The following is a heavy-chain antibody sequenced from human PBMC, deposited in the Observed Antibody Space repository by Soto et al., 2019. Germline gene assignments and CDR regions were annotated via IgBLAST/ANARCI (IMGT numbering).Heavy chain of an antibody. J-gene: IGHJ5*02. Sequence: PGGSLRLSCAASGFTFSSYSMNWVRQAPGKGLEWVSYISSSSSTIYYADSVKGRFTISRDNAKNSLYLQMNSLRAEDTAVYYCASFARSLVNPWGQGTLVTVSS. D-gene: IGHD1-26*01. CDR3: ASFARSLVNP. CDR1: GFTFSSYS. CDR2: ISSSSSTI. V-gene: IGHV3-48*01.